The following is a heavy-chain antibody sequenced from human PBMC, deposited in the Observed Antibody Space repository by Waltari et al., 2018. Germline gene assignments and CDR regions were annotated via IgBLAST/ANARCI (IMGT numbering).Heavy chain of an antibody. CDR1: GYSISSGYY. CDR2: IYHSGST. D-gene: IGHD5-12*01. CDR3: ARAQAKEMATPEDAFDI. Sequence: QVQLQESGPGLVKPSETLSLTCAVSGYSISSGYYWGWIRQPPGKGLEWIGSIYHSGSTYYNPSLKSRVTISVDTSKNQFSLKLSSVTAADTAVYYCARAQAKEMATPEDAFDIWGQGTMVTVSS. V-gene: IGHV4-38-2*01. J-gene: IGHJ3*02.